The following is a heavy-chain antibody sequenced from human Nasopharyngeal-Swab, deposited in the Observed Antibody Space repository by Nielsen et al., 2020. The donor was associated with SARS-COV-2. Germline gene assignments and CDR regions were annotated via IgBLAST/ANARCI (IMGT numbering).Heavy chain of an antibody. D-gene: IGHD2-8*01. CDR3: ARVLYNYYYYYYMDV. CDR2: IYHSGST. J-gene: IGHJ6*03. Sequence: WIRQPPGKGLEWIGSIYHSGSTYYNPSLKRRVTISVDTSKNQFSLKLSPVTAADTAVYYCARVLYNYYYYYYMDVWGKGTTVTVSS. V-gene: IGHV4-38-2*02.